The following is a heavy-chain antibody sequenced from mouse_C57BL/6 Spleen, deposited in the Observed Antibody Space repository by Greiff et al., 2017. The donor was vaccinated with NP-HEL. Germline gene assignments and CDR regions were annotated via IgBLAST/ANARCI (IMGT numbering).Heavy chain of an antibody. D-gene: IGHD1-2*01. CDR2: ISYSGST. Sequence: DVQLQESGPGLVKPSQSLSLTCTVTGYSITSGYGWNWIRQFPGNKLEWTSYISYSGSTNYNPSLNSRISITRDTSKNQFFLQLNSVTTEDTATYYCARTARIKYWGQGTTLTVSS. J-gene: IGHJ2*01. CDR3: ARTARIKY. V-gene: IGHV3-2*02. CDR1: GYSITSGYG.